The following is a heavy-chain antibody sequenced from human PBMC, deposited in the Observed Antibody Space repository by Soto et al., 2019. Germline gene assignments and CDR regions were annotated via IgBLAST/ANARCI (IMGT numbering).Heavy chain of an antibody. Sequence: ASVKVSCKASGYTFTGYYMHWVRQAPGQGLEWMGWINPNSGGTNYAQKFQGRVTMTRDTSISTAYMELSRLRSDDTAVYYCARDVVRSGYMWVRGYYFDYWGQGTLGTVSS. CDR1: GYTFTGYY. J-gene: IGHJ4*02. D-gene: IGHD3-22*01. V-gene: IGHV1-2*02. CDR2: INPNSGGT. CDR3: ARDVVRSGYMWVRGYYFDY.